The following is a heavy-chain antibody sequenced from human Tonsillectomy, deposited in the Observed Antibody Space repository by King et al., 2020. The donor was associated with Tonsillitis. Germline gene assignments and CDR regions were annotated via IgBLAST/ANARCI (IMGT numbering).Heavy chain of an antibody. V-gene: IGHV4-61*02. J-gene: IGHJ4*02. CDR2: ISSSGST. Sequence: VQLQESGPGLVKPSQTLSLTCTVSGDSINSGPYYWNWIRQPAGRGLEWIGRISSSGSTNSNPSLMGRVTISVDTSKNQFSLKLNSVSDADTAVYYCAREDFGAYPYWGQGTLVTVSS. D-gene: IGHD4-17*01. CDR3: AREDFGAYPY. CDR1: GDSINSGPYY.